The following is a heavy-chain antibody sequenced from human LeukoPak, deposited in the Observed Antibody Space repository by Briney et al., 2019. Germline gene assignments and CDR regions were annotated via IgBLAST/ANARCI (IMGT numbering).Heavy chain of an antibody. Sequence: SETLSLTCSVSGGSISSSTYYWGWIRQPPGKGLEWIGNIYNSGSTYYNPSLKSRVTISVNTSKNQFSLKLSSVTAADTAVYYCARQAYSSNLGWFDPWGQGTLVTVSS. J-gene: IGHJ5*02. D-gene: IGHD6-13*01. CDR3: ARQAYSSNLGWFDP. CDR2: IYNSGST. CDR1: GGSISSSTYY. V-gene: IGHV4-39*01.